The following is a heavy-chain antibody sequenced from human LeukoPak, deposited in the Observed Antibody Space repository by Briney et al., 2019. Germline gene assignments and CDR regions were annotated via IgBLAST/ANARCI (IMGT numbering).Heavy chain of an antibody. CDR3: ATRVGYYFDY. CDR2: IRYDGSNK. D-gene: IGHD2-2*01. Sequence: PGGSLRLSCAPSGFTFSSYGMHWVRQAPGKGLEWVAFIRYDGSNKYYADSVKGRFTISRDNSKNTLYLQMNSLRAEDTAVYYCATRVGYYFDYWGQGTLVTVSS. V-gene: IGHV3-30*02. CDR1: GFTFSSYG. J-gene: IGHJ4*02.